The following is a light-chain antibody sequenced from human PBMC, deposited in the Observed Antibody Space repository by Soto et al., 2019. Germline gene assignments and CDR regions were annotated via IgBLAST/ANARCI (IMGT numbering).Light chain of an antibody. Sequence: QSALTQPPSASGSPGQSVTISCTGTSSDVGGYNYVSWYQQHPGKAPKLMISEVSKRPSGVPDRFSGSKSGNTASLTVSGLQAEDEADYYCSSFAGNNNLVSGGGTKLTVL. CDR3: SSFAGNNNLV. CDR2: EVS. CDR1: SSDVGGYNY. V-gene: IGLV2-8*01. J-gene: IGLJ2*01.